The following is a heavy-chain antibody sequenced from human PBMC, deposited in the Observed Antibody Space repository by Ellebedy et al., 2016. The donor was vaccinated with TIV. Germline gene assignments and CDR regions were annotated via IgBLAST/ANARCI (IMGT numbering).Heavy chain of an antibody. J-gene: IGHJ3*02. CDR3: ARPRGSGSYYNFAFDI. Sequence: AASVKVSCKASGGTFSSYAISWVRQAPGQGLEWRGGLIPIFGTANYAQKFQGRVTITADESTSTAYMELSSLRSEDTAVYYCARPRGSGSYYNFAFDIWGQGTMVTVSS. V-gene: IGHV1-69*13. D-gene: IGHD3-10*01. CDR2: LIPIFGTA. CDR1: GGTFSSYA.